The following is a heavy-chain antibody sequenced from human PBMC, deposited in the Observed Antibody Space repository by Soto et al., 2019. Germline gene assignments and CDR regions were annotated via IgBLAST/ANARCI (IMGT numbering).Heavy chain of an antibody. V-gene: IGHV4-31*03. CDR3: ARASSYDYVWGSYRYRYAFDI. D-gene: IGHD3-16*02. CDR2: IYYSGST. Sequence: PSETLSLTCTVSGGSISSGGYYWSWIRQHPGKGLEWIGYIYYSGSTYYNPSLKSRVTISVDTSKNQFSLKLSSVTAADTAVYYCARASSYDYVWGSYRYRYAFDIWGQGTMVTVSS. CDR1: GGSISSGGYY. J-gene: IGHJ3*02.